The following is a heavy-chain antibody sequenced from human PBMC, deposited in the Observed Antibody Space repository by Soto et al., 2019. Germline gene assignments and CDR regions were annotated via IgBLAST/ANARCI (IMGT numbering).Heavy chain of an antibody. Sequence: QVQLVQSGAEVKKPGSSVKVSCKASGGTFSSYAISWVRQAPGQGLEWMGGIIPIFGTANYAQKFQGRVTITADESTSTAYMELSSLRSEDTAVYYCASSLRYLPRSRGNYYGMDVWGQGTTVTVSS. D-gene: IGHD3-9*01. V-gene: IGHV1-69*01. CDR3: ASSLRYLPRSRGNYYGMDV. J-gene: IGHJ6*02. CDR2: IIPIFGTA. CDR1: GGTFSSYA.